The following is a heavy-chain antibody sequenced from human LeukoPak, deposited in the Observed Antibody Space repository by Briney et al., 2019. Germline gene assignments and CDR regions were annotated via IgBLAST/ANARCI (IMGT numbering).Heavy chain of an antibody. CDR2: ISSSSSTI. CDR3: ARGAYYYED. D-gene: IGHD3-22*01. J-gene: IGHJ4*02. Sequence: QSGGSLRLPCAASGFTFSNYSMNWVRQAPGKGLEWVSYISSSSSTIYYADSVKGRFTISRDNAKNSLYLQMNSLRAEDTAVYYCARGAYYYEDWGQGTLVTVSS. CDR1: GFTFSNYS. V-gene: IGHV3-48*01.